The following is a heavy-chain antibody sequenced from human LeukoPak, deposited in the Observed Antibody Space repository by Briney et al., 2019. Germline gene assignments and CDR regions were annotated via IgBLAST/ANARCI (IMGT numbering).Heavy chain of an antibody. CDR3: ARPYSSGWYGDFDY. J-gene: IGHJ4*02. V-gene: IGHV3-30*19. CDR2: ISYDGSNK. Sequence: PGRSLRLSCAASGFTFSSYGMHWVRQAPGKGLEWVAVISYDGSNKYYADSVKGRFTISRDNSKNTLYLQMNSLRAEDTAVYYCARPYSSGWYGDFDYWGQGTLVTVSS. D-gene: IGHD6-19*01. CDR1: GFTFSSYG.